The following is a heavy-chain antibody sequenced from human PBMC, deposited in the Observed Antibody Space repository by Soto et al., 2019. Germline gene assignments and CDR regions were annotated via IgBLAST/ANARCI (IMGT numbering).Heavy chain of an antibody. CDR1: GGSFSGYY. V-gene: IGHV4-34*01. D-gene: IGHD2-2*01. J-gene: IGHJ5*02. CDR2: INHSGST. Sequence: SETLSLTCAVYGGSFSGYYWSWIRQPPGKGLEWIGEINHSGSTNYNPSLKSRVTISVDTSKNQFSLKLSSVTAADTAVYYCARVVGNTPLVVPAQRGLDPWGQGTLVTVSS. CDR3: ARVVGNTPLVVPAQRGLDP.